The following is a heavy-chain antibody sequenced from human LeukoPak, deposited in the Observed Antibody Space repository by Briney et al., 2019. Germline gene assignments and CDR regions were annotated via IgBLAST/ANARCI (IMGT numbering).Heavy chain of an antibody. Sequence: SVKVSCKASGGTFSSYAISWVRQAPGQGLEWMGGISPIFGTANYAQKFQGRVTITADESTSTAYMELSSLRSEDTAVYYCARRDHYDFWSGYSFDYWGQGTLVTVSS. J-gene: IGHJ4*02. CDR2: ISPIFGTA. CDR3: ARRDHYDFWSGYSFDY. D-gene: IGHD3-3*01. V-gene: IGHV1-69*13. CDR1: GGTFSSYA.